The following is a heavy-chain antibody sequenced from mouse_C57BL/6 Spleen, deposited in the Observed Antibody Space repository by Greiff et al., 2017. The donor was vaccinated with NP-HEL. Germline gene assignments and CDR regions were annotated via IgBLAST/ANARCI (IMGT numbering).Heavy chain of an antibody. Sequence: EVKLQESGGGLVKPGGSLKLSCAASGFTFSDYGMHWVRQAPEKGLEWVAYISSGSSTIYYADTVKGRFTISRDNAKNTLFLPMTSLRSEDTAMYYCARPDSSGYAMDYWGQGTSVTVSS. D-gene: IGHD3-2*02. CDR3: ARPDSSGYAMDY. CDR1: GFTFSDYG. CDR2: ISSGSSTI. J-gene: IGHJ4*01. V-gene: IGHV5-17*01.